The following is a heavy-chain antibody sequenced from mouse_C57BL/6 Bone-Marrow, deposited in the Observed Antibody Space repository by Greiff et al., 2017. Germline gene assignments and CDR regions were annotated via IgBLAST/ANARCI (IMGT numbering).Heavy chain of an antibody. J-gene: IGHJ4*01. CDR1: GFSLTSYG. D-gene: IGHD2-2*01. V-gene: IGHV2-5*01. Sequence: VQLKESGPGLVQPSQSLSITCTVSGFSLTSYGVHWVRQSPAKGLAWLGVIWRGGSTDYNAAFMSRLSITKDNSKSQVFFKMNSLQADDTAIYYCAKYGYDVPYAMDYWGQGTSVTVSS. CDR3: AKYGYDVPYAMDY. CDR2: IWRGGST.